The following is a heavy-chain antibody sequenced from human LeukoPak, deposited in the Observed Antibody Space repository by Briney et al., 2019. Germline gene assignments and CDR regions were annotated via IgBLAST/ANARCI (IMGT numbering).Heavy chain of an antibody. D-gene: IGHD6-19*01. J-gene: IGHJ4*02. Sequence: GGSLRLSCAAYGFTFNKYWMSWVRQAAGKGLEWVANIKDDGSAKEYVDSLKSRFTISRDNARNSVYLQINSLRAEDAAVYYCARDTDSGRFDYWGQGTLVTVSS. CDR3: ARDTDSGRFDY. V-gene: IGHV3-7*01. CDR2: IKDDGSAK. CDR1: GFTFNKYW.